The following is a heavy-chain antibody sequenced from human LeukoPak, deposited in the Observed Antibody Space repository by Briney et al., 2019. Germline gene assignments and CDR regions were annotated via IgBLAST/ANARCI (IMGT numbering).Heavy chain of an antibody. V-gene: IGHV3-23*01. D-gene: IGHD3-10*01. CDR2: ISRSGDRT. J-gene: IGHJ4*02. Sequence: GGSLRLSCAASGFTFSSSAMNWVRQAPGKGLEWVSTISRSGDRTYYADSVKGRFTISRDNYKNTLFLQMNSLRAEDTAVYYCAKGYYGSGSYGWFDYWGQGTLVTVSS. CDR3: AKGYYGSGSYGWFDY. CDR1: GFTFSSSA.